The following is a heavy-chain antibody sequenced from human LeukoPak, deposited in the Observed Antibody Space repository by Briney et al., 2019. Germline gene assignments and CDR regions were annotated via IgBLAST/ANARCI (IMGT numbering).Heavy chain of an antibody. CDR3: ATVHEWELPPFDY. Sequence: GGSLRLSCAVSGFTFSDHYMDWVRQAPGKGLEWVSAISGSGGSTYYADSVKGRFTISRDNSKNTLYLQMNSLRAEDTAVYYCATVHEWELPPFDYWGQGTLVTVSS. CDR2: ISGSGGST. D-gene: IGHD1-26*01. J-gene: IGHJ4*02. CDR1: GFTFSDHY. V-gene: IGHV3-23*01.